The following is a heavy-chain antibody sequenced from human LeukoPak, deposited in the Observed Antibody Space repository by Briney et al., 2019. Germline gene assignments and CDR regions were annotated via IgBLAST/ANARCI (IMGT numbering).Heavy chain of an antibody. V-gene: IGHV3-23*01. CDR1: GFTFSSYA. CDR3: AKDLLYYYDSSGYYSSLLEDDY. D-gene: IGHD3-22*01. CDR2: ISGSGGST. J-gene: IGHJ4*02. Sequence: GGSLRLSCAASGFTFSSYAMSWVRQAPGKGLEWVSAISGSGGSTYYADSVKGRFTISRDNSKNTLYLQMNSLRVEDTAVYYCAKDLLYYYDSSGYYSSLLEDDYWGQGTLVTVSS.